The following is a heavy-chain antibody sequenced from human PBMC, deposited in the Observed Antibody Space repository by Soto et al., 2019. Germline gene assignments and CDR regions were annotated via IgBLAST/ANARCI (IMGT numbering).Heavy chain of an antibody. CDR2: FDPEDGET. V-gene: IGHV1-24*01. CDR1: GYTLTELS. Sequence: QVQLVQSGAEVKKPGASVKVSCKVSGYTLTELSMHWVRQAPGKGLEWMGGFDPEDGETIYAQKFQGRVTMTEDTXPXTXXMELSSLRSEATAVYYCATEAHIAVAGQHTGAMDVWGQGTTVTVSS. D-gene: IGHD6-19*01. CDR3: ATEAHIAVAGQHTGAMDV. J-gene: IGHJ6*02.